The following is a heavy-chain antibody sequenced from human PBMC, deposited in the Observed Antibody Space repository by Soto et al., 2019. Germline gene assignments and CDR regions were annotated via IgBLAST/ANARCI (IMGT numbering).Heavy chain of an antibody. CDR3: ARSGYYGSGSYPNYYYYYGMDV. V-gene: IGHV3-30*03. CDR1: GFTFSSYG. Sequence: GGSLRLSCAASGFTFSSYGMHWVRQAPGKGLEWVAVISYDGSNKYYADSVKGRFTISRDNSKNTLYLQMNSLRAEDTAVYYCARSGYYGSGSYPNYYYYYGMDVWGQGTTVTVSS. CDR2: ISYDGSNK. D-gene: IGHD3-10*01. J-gene: IGHJ6*02.